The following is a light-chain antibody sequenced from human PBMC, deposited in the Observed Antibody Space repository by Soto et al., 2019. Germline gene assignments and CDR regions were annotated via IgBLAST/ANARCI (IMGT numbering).Light chain of an antibody. Sequence: DIQMTQSPSSGSASVGDRVAITCRASQGISTWLAWYQQKPGKAPELLIYAASNLRSGVRSRFSGSGSGTDFTLTLSSLQPEDFATYYCQQANSFPITFGQGTRLEIK. CDR2: AAS. CDR3: QQANSFPIT. V-gene: IGKV1-12*01. J-gene: IGKJ5*01. CDR1: QGISTW.